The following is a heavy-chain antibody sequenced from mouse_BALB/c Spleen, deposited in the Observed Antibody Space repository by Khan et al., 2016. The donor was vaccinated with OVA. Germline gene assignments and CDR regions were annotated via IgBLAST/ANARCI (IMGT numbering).Heavy chain of an antibody. CDR3: ARSTWYFDV. J-gene: IGHJ1*01. CDR1: GYSFTGYN. CDR2: IDPYYGGI. V-gene: IGHV1-39*01. Sequence: VQLQQSGPELEKPGASVKISCKASGYSFTGYNMNWVKQSNGMSLEWIGNIDPYYGGISYNQKFKGKATLTVDKSSSTAYMQLKSLTSEDSAVYYCARSTWYFDVWGAGTTVTVSS.